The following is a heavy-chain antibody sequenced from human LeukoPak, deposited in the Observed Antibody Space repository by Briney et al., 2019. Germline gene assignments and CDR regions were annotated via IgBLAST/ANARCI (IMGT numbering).Heavy chain of an antibody. J-gene: IGHJ4*02. Sequence: GGSLRLSCAASGFSFDDFAIHWVRQAPGKGLEWVSGISWNSGSIGYADSVKGRFTISRDNSKNTLYLQMNSLRAEDTAVYYCAKGRVRGVYDYWGQGTLVTVSS. CDR3: AKGRVRGVYDY. V-gene: IGHV3-9*01. CDR2: ISWNSGSI. CDR1: GFSFDDFA. D-gene: IGHD3-10*01.